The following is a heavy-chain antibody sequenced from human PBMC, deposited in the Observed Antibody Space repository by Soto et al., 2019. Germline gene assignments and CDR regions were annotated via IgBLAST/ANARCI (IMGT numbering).Heavy chain of an antibody. CDR3: AQSLSGLLWLGDFHY. CDR2: ITGSGDST. Sequence: EVQLLESGGGLVQPGGSLRLSCAASGFTFSSYAMSWVRQAPGKGLEWLSSITGSGDSTYYAGSVKGRFTISRDNSKNTLYLRMNSLRAEDTALYYCAQSLSGLLWLGDFHYWGQGTLVPFSS. J-gene: IGHJ4*02. CDR1: GFTFSSYA. D-gene: IGHD3-10*01. V-gene: IGHV3-23*01.